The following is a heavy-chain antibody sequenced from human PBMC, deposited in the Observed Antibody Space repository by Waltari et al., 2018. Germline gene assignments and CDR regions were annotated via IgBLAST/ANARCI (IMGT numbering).Heavy chain of an antibody. CDR3: ARTPWYSGSYYYFDY. J-gene: IGHJ4*02. CDR1: GYSFTSYW. CDR2: TFPGDSYT. D-gene: IGHD1-26*01. Sequence: EVQLVQSGAEVKKPGESLKISCKGSGYSFTSYWIGWVRQMPGKGLEWMGITFPGDSYTRYSPSFQGQVTISADKSISTAYLQWSSLKASYTAMYYCARTPWYSGSYYYFDYWGQGTLVTVSS. V-gene: IGHV5-51*01.